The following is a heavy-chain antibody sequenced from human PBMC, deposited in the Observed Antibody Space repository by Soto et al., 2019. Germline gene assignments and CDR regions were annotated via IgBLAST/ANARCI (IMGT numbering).Heavy chain of an antibody. Sequence: GGSLRLSCAASGFTFSRDGMSWVRQAPGKGLEWVSLITDNGGSTYYADSVKGRFTISRDNTKNTLFLQMNSLRAEDTAVYYCAKERSTTTAFDYWGHGALVTVSS. CDR1: GFTFSRDG. CDR2: ITDNGGST. CDR3: AKERSTTTAFDY. V-gene: IGHV3-23*01. D-gene: IGHD1-26*01. J-gene: IGHJ4*01.